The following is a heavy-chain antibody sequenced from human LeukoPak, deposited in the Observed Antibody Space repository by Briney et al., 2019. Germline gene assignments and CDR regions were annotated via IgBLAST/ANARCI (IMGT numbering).Heavy chain of an antibody. CDR2: ISLNSGSI. CDR3: AKAPGDYYDIRFDP. CDR1: GFTFDDYA. J-gene: IGHJ5*02. Sequence: GRSLRLSCAASGFTFDDYAMHWVRQAPGKGLEWVSGISLNSGSIGYADSVKGRFTISRDNAKNSLYLQMNSLRAEDTALYYCAKAPGDYYDIRFDPWGQGTLVTVSS. V-gene: IGHV3-9*01. D-gene: IGHD3-22*01.